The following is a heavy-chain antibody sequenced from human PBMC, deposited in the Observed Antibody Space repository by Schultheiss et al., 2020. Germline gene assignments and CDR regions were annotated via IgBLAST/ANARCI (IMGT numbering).Heavy chain of an antibody. D-gene: IGHD2-2*01. V-gene: IGHV1-58*01. CDR1: GFTFTSSA. J-gene: IGHJ6*03. Sequence: SVKVSCKASGFTFTSSAVQWVRQARGQRLEWIGWIVVGSGNTNYAQKFQERVTITRDMSTSTAYMELRSLRSDDTAVYYCAREYQLHPFYYYYMDVWGKGTTVTVSS. CDR3: AREYQLHPFYYYYMDV. CDR2: IVVGSGNT.